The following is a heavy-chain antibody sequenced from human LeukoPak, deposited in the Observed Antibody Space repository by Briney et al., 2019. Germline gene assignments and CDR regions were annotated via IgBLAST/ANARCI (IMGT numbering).Heavy chain of an antibody. V-gene: IGHV3-33*08. CDR3: ARDHSSSDGMDV. CDR2: IWYDGSNK. Sequence: PGGSLRLSCAASGFTFSSYDMHWVRQAPGKGLEWVAVIWYDGSNKYYADSVKGRFTISRDNSKNTLYLQMNSLRAEDTAVYYCARDHSSSDGMDVWGQGTTVTVSS. CDR1: GFTFSSYD. D-gene: IGHD6-6*01. J-gene: IGHJ6*02.